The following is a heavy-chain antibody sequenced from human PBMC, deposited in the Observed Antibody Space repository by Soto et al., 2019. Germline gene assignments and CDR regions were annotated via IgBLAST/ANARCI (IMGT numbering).Heavy chain of an antibody. D-gene: IGHD3-3*01. V-gene: IGHV1-18*01. CDR1: GYTFTRYG. Sequence: ASVKVSCKASGYTFTRYGISWGRQAPGQGLEWMGWISAYNGNTNYAQKLQGRVTMTTDTSTSTAYMELRSLRSDDTAVYYCARDPYDFWSGYSVYYFDYWGQGTLVTVSS. J-gene: IGHJ4*02. CDR3: ARDPYDFWSGYSVYYFDY. CDR2: ISAYNGNT.